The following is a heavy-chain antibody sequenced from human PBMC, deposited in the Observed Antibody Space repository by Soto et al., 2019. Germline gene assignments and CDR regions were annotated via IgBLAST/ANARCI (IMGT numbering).Heavy chain of an antibody. Sequence: GESLKISCKGSGNSFSNYWIGWVRQVPGEGMEWMAIIYVANSVTKYNPPFQGQVTISSDKSVSTAYLQWASLRASDSAMYYCTSAVNGNFYFDSWGQGTLVTVSS. J-gene: IGHJ4*02. V-gene: IGHV5-51*01. CDR3: TSAVNGNFYFDS. D-gene: IGHD6-19*01. CDR1: GNSFSNYW. CDR2: IYVANSVT.